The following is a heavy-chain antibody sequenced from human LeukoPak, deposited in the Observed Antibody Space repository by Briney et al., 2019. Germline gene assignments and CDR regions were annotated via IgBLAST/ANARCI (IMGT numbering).Heavy chain of an antibody. CDR2: INPNSGGT. CDR3: ARDVWFGEEGWFDP. J-gene: IGHJ5*02. Sequence: ASVKVSCKASGYTFSGFYIYWVRQAPGQGLEWMGWINPNSGGTNYAQKFQGRVTMTRDTSISTAYMELSSLRSDDTAVYYCARDVWFGEEGWFDPWGQGTLVTVSS. V-gene: IGHV1-2*02. D-gene: IGHD3-10*01. CDR1: GYTFSGFY.